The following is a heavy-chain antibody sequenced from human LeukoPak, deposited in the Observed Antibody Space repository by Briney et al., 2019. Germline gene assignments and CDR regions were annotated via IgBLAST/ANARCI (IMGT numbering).Heavy chain of an antibody. Sequence: SETLSLTCTVSGGSISSGGYYWSWIRQHPGKGLEWIGYIYYSGSTCYNPSLKSRVTISVDTSKNQFSLKLSSVTAADTAVYYCSRAFYSRSRDDAFDIWGQGTMVTVPS. V-gene: IGHV4-31*03. J-gene: IGHJ3*02. CDR2: IYYSGST. CDR3: SRAFYSRSRDDAFDI. CDR1: GGSISSGGYY. D-gene: IGHD1-26*01.